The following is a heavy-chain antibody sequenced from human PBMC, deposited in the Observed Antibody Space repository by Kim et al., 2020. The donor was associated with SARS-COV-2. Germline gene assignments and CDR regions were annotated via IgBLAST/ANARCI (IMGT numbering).Heavy chain of an antibody. CDR1: GGSFSGYY. J-gene: IGHJ6*01. CDR3: ARIGAGASRAYYYGQDV. V-gene: IGHV4-34*01. Sequence: SETLSLTCAVYGGSFSGYYWSWIRQPPGKGLEWIGEINHSGSTNYNPSFKSRVTISVDTSNNQFPLQLSSVTAADTAVFYCARIGAGASRAYYYGQDVLG. D-gene: IGHD6-25*01. CDR2: INHSGST.